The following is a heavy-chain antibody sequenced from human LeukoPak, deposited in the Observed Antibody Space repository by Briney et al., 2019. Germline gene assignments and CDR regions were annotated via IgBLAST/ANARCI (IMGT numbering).Heavy chain of an antibody. CDR1: GYIFTTYY. Sequence: ASVKVSCKASGYIFTTYYMHWLRQAPGQGPEWMGIINPRGGSTDYAQKFQGRVTMTSDTSTSTVYMELKSLRSEDTAVYFCARVGTTGATADNWGQGTLVTVSS. CDR3: ARVGTTGATADN. CDR2: INPRGGST. J-gene: IGHJ4*02. D-gene: IGHD4-11*01. V-gene: IGHV1-46*01.